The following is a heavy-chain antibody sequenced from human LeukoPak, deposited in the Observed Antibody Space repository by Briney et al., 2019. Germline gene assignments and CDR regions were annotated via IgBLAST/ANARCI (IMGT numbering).Heavy chain of an antibody. J-gene: IGHJ3*02. Sequence: GGSLRLSCAASGFTFSTYSMKWVRQAPGKGLEWVSSISSSSNYIYYADSVKGRFTISRDNAKNSLYLQMNSLRAEDTAVYYCARESGYRGLSFDIWGQGTVVTVSS. CDR1: GFTFSTYS. V-gene: IGHV3-21*01. D-gene: IGHD1-26*01. CDR3: ARESGYRGLSFDI. CDR2: ISSSSNYI.